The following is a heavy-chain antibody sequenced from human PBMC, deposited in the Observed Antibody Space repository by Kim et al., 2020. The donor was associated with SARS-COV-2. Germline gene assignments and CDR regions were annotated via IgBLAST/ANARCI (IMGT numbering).Heavy chain of an antibody. V-gene: IGHV1-2*02. Sequence: GGTHFAQKFQGRVTMTRDMSINTAYMHLSSLGSDDTAIYYCARDGGGFDYWGQGTLVTVSP. J-gene: IGHJ4*02. CDR3: ARDGGGFDY. CDR2: GGT.